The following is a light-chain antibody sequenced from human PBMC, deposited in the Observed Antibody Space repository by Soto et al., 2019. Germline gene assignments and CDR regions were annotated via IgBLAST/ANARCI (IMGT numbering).Light chain of an antibody. CDR1: QSVTSN. J-gene: IGKJ4*01. CDR3: QQRSNWPLT. CDR2: DAS. Sequence: EIVLTQSPGTLSLSPGERATLSCRASQSVTSNSAWYQQKPGQAPRLLIYDASNRATGIPARFSGSGSGTDFTLTISSLEPEDFAVYYCQQRSNWPLTFGGGTKVDI. V-gene: IGKV3-11*01.